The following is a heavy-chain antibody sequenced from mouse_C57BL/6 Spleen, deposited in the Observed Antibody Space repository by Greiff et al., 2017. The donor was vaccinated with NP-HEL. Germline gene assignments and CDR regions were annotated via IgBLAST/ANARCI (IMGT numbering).Heavy chain of an antibody. D-gene: IGHD3-2*02. CDR1: GFNIKDYY. CDR3: ATTAQASAGFAY. CDR2: IDPEDGDT. V-gene: IGHV14-2*01. Sequence: VQLQQSGAELVKPGASVKLSCTASGFNIKDYYMHWVKQRTEQGLEWIGRIDPEDGDTKYAPKFQGKATITADTSSNTAYLQLSSLTSEDTAVYYCATTAQASAGFAYWGQGTLVTVAA. J-gene: IGHJ3*01.